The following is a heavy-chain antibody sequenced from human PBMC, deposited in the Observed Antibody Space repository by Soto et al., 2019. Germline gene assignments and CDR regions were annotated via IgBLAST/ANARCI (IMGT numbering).Heavy chain of an antibody. CDR2: ISSSSSYT. V-gene: IGHV3-11*05. J-gene: IGHJ6*02. CDR3: ARGRALAADGMDV. D-gene: IGHD6-19*01. CDR1: GFTFSDYY. Sequence: QVQLVESGGGLVKPGGSLRISCAASGFTFSDYYMIWIRQAPGKGLKWVSYISSSSSYTNYADSVKGRFTISRDNAKNTLYLQMNSLGADETAVYYCARGRALAADGMDVWGHGTPVTGSS.